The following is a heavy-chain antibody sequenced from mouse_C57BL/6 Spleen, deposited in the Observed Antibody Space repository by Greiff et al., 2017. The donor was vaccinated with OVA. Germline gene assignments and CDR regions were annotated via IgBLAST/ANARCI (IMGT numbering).Heavy chain of an antibody. D-gene: IGHD2-4*01. J-gene: IGHJ3*01. CDR3: ARGGDYDPFAY. Sequence: DVMLVESGGGLVKPGGSLKLSCAASGFTFSSYTMSWVRQTPEKRLEWVATISGGGGNTYYPDSVKGRFTISRDNAKNTLYLQMSSLRSEDTALYYCARGGDYDPFAYWGQGTLVTVSA. V-gene: IGHV5-9*01. CDR2: ISGGGGNT. CDR1: GFTFSSYT.